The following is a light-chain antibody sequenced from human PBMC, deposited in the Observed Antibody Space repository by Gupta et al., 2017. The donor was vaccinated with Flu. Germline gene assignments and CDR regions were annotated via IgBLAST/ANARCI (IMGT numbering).Light chain of an antibody. Sequence: PQSPATLSLPLGERATLSCRASESVGTHLAWYQQKSGQPPRLLIYGASNRATGVPVRFSGSGSGTDFTLTIGSLAPEDFAIYYCQQRGSWPTFGQGTRVEI. CDR2: GAS. V-gene: IGKV3-11*01. CDR1: ESVGTH. J-gene: IGKJ1*01. CDR3: QQRGSWPT.